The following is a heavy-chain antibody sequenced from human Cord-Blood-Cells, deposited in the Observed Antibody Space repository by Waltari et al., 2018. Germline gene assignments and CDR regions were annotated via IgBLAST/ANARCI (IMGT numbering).Heavy chain of an antibody. CDR2: IKHRGST. D-gene: IGHD6-13*01. V-gene: IGHV4-34*01. CDR1: GGSFSGYY. J-gene: IGHJ4*02. CDR3: ARRDLSSSWYVDY. Sequence: QVQLQQWGAGLLKPSETLSLTCAVYGGSFSGYYWSWIRQPPGKGLEWIGEIKHRGSTNYNPALKSRVTISVDTSKNQFSLKLSSVTAAETAVYYCARRDLSSSWYVDYWGQGTLVTVSS.